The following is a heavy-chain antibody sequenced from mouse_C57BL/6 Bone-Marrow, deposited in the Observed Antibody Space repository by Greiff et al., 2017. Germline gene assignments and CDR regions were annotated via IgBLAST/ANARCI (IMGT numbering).Heavy chain of an antibody. CDR2: ISDGGRYT. V-gene: IGHV5-4*01. CDR1: GFTFSSYA. CDR3: ARDQGTWYFDV. J-gene: IGHJ1*03. Sequence: EVKVVESGAGLVKPGGSLKLSCAASGFTFSSYAMSWVRQTPEKRLEWVATISDGGRYTYYPDNVKGRFTISRDNAKNNLYQRMSHLKSEDTAMYYCARDQGTWYFDVWGKGTTVTVSS. D-gene: IGHD3-2*02.